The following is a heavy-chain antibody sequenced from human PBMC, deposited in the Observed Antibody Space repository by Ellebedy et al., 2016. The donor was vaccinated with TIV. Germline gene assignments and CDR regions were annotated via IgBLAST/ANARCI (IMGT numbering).Heavy chain of an antibody. Sequence: SETLSLXXAVYGGSFSGYYWSWIRQPPGKGLEWIGEINHSGSTNYNPSLKSRVTISVNTSKNQFSLKLSSVTAADTAVYYCARGGWRFDYWGQGTLVTVSS. D-gene: IGHD6-19*01. J-gene: IGHJ4*02. CDR2: INHSGST. CDR3: ARGGWRFDY. V-gene: IGHV4-34*01. CDR1: GGSFSGYY.